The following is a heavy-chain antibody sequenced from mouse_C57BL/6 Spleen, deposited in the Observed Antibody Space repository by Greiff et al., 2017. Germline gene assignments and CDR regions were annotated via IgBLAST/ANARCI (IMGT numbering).Heavy chain of an antibody. J-gene: IGHJ4*01. D-gene: IGHD1-3*01. CDR3: ARSGYYAMDY. V-gene: IGHV5-4*01. Sequence: EVHLVESGGGLVKPGGSLKLSCAASGFTFSSYAMSWVRQTPEKRLEWVATISDGGSYTYYPANVKGRFTISRDNAKNNLYLQMNHLKSEDTAMYYCARSGYYAMDYWGQGTSVTVSS. CDR2: ISDGGSYT. CDR1: GFTFSSYA.